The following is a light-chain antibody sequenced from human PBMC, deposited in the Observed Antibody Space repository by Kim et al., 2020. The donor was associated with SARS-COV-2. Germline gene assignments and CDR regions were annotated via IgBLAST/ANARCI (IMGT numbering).Light chain of an antibody. V-gene: IGLV2-23*01. J-gene: IGLJ1*01. CDR2: EAN. CDR3: CSYAGASTYV. CDR1: SSDIGSYNL. Sequence: GQSFTISCTGTSSDIGSYNLVSWYQQHPGKAPKLMIYEANERPSGVSIRFSGSKSGNTASLTISGLQAEDEADYYCCSYAGASTYVFGTGTKVTVL.